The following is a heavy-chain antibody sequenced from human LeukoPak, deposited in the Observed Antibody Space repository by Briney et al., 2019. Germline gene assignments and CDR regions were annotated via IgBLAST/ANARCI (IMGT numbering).Heavy chain of an antibody. CDR3: ATGRSTGYPYYFEY. CDR1: AYTFTIYD. D-gene: IGHD5-12*01. V-gene: IGHV1-8*03. Sequence: ASVTVSFTSSAYTFTIYDINWVRQATGQGLEWMGWMNPNSGSTGYAQKFQGRVTITRTTSISTAYMELSGLRSEESAVYYCATGRSTGYPYYFEYWGQGTLVTVSS. CDR2: MNPNSGST. J-gene: IGHJ4*02.